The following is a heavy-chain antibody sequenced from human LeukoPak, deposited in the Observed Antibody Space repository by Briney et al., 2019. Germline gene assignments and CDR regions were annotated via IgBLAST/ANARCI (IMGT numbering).Heavy chain of an antibody. V-gene: IGHV1-18*04. CDR1: GYTFTGYY. J-gene: IGHJ4*02. D-gene: IGHD5-12*01. CDR3: ASFPLGYGDY. Sequence: ASVKVSCKASGYTFTGYYMHWVRQAPGQGLEWMGWISAYNGNTNYAQKLQGRVTMTTDTSTSTAYMELRSLRSDDTAVYYCASFPLGYGDYWGQGTLVTVSS. CDR2: ISAYNGNT.